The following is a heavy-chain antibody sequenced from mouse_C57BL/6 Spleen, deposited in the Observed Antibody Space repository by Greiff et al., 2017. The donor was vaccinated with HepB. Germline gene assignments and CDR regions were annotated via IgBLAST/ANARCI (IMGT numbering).Heavy chain of an antibody. Sequence: VQLQQPGAELVKPGASVKMSCKASGYTFTSYWITWVKQRPGQGLEWIGDIYPGSGSTNYNEKFKSKATLTVDTSSSTAYMQLSSLTSEDSAVYYCARGPYYGSRGYAMDYWGQGTSVTVSS. D-gene: IGHD1-1*01. J-gene: IGHJ4*01. CDR1: GYTFTSYW. CDR3: ARGPYYGSRGYAMDY. V-gene: IGHV1-55*01. CDR2: IYPGSGST.